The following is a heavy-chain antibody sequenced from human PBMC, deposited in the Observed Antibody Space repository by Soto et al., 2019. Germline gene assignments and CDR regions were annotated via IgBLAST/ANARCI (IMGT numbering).Heavy chain of an antibody. CDR3: ARCGSENDY. CDR1: GFTFDHYW. D-gene: IGHD5-12*01. J-gene: IGHJ4*02. Sequence: EVQLVESGGGLVQPGESLRLSCAASGFTFDHYWMTWVRQAPGKGMEWVANIKEDGSEKNYVDSVKGRFTISRDNAKNSPYLQMNSLRDEDTATYYCARCGSENDYWGQGTLVTVSS. V-gene: IGHV3-7*03. CDR2: IKEDGSEK.